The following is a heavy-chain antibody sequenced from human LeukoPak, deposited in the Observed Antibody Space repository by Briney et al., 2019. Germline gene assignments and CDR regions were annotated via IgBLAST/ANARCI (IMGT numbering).Heavy chain of an antibody. Sequence: ASVKVSCKASGYTFTSYDINWVRQAPGQGLEWMGGIIPIFGTANYAQKFQGRVTITTDESTSTAYMELSSLRSEDTAVYYCAREKGDCSSTSCYYDGQDGYYMDVWGKGTTVTVSS. V-gene: IGHV1-69*05. CDR3: AREKGDCSSTSCYYDGQDGYYMDV. CDR1: GYTFTSYD. CDR2: IIPIFGTA. J-gene: IGHJ6*03. D-gene: IGHD2-2*01.